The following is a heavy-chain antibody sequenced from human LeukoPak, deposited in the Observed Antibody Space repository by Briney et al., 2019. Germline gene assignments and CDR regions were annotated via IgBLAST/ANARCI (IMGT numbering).Heavy chain of an antibody. V-gene: IGHV3-9*01. D-gene: IGHD5-18*01. J-gene: IGHJ4*02. CDR3: AKGESYVDTACFDY. Sequence: SLRLSCAASGFTFDDYAMHWVRQAPGKGLEWVSGIRWTSDSRGYADSVKGRFTISRDNAKHSLYLQMNSLRAEDTALYYCAKGESYVDTACFDYWGQGTLVTVSS. CDR2: IRWTSDSR. CDR1: GFTFDDYA.